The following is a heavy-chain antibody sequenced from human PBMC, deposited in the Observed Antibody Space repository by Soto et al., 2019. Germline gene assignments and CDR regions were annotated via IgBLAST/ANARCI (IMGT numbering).Heavy chain of an antibody. Sequence: GASVKVSCKASGYTFTSYYMHWVRQAPGQGLEWMGIINPSGGSTSYAQKFQGRVTMTRDTSTSTVYMELSSLRSEDTAVYYCASAYCGGDCYPYYYYYYMDVWGKGTTLTVSS. CDR1: GYTFTSYY. CDR3: ASAYCGGDCYPYYYYYYMDV. J-gene: IGHJ6*03. V-gene: IGHV1-46*03. D-gene: IGHD2-21*01. CDR2: INPSGGST.